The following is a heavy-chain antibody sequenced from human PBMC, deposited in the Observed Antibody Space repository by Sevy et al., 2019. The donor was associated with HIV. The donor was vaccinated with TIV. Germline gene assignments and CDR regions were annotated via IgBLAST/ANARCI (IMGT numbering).Heavy chain of an antibody. D-gene: IGHD3-10*01. Sequence: GGSLRLSCAASEFTFSSYAMHWVRQAPGKGLEWVAVISYDGSNKYYADSVKGRFTISRDNSKNTLYLQMNSLRAEDTAVYYCARDPDITMVRGYGDYWGQGTLVTVSS. CDR1: EFTFSSYA. CDR3: ARDPDITMVRGYGDY. V-gene: IGHV3-30*04. CDR2: ISYDGSNK. J-gene: IGHJ4*02.